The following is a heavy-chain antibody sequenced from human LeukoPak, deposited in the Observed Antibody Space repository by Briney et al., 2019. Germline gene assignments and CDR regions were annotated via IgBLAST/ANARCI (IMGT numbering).Heavy chain of an antibody. CDR3: ARSGAHCSGGSCYTFDY. D-gene: IGHD2-15*01. CDR1: GYTFTSYY. CDR2: INPSGGST. J-gene: IGHJ4*02. Sequence: GASVNLSCTASGYTFTSYYMYWVRHPPAQGLELMGIINPSGGSTSYAQKFQGRVTMTRDTSTSTVYMELSSLRSEDTAVYYCARSGAHCSGGSCYTFDYWGQGTLVTVSS. V-gene: IGHV1-46*01.